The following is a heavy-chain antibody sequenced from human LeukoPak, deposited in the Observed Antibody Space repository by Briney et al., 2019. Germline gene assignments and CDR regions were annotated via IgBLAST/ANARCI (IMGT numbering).Heavy chain of an antibody. Sequence: SETLSLTCTVSGGSISSSSYYWGWIRQPTGKGLEWIGSIYYSGSTYYNPSLKSRVTIAVDTSKNQFSLKLSSVTAADTAVYYCARQRIAVAGTRKVFDYWGQGTLVTVSS. CDR2: IYYSGST. V-gene: IGHV4-39*01. D-gene: IGHD6-19*01. CDR3: ARQRIAVAGTRKVFDY. CDR1: GGSISSSSYY. J-gene: IGHJ4*02.